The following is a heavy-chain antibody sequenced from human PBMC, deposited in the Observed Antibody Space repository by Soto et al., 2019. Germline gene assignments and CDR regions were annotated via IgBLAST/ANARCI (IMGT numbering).Heavy chain of an antibody. D-gene: IGHD6-6*01. J-gene: IGHJ3*02. CDR1: GFTFSSYS. CDR3: ARDHEDSSPHPAGESAFDI. Sequence: GGSLRLSCAASGFTFSSYSMNWVRQAPGKGLEWVSSISSSSSYIYYADSVKGRFTISRDNAKNSLYLQMNSLRAEDTAVYYCARDHEDSSPHPAGESAFDIWGQGTMVTVSS. CDR2: ISSSSSYI. V-gene: IGHV3-21*01.